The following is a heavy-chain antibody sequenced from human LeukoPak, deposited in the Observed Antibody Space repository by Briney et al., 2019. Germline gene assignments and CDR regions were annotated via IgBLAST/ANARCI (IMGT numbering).Heavy chain of an antibody. J-gene: IGHJ4*02. V-gene: IGHV3-23*01. Sequence: GGSLRLSCTTPGFTFSNYAMSWVRQAPGKGLEWVSSISGSAITTNYADSVKGRFAISRDNSKNTLYLQMTSLRADDTAVYYCAKDQRFGDLDDYRGQGTLVTVSS. D-gene: IGHD3-10*01. CDR1: GFTFSNYA. CDR2: ISGSAITT. CDR3: AKDQRFGDLDDY.